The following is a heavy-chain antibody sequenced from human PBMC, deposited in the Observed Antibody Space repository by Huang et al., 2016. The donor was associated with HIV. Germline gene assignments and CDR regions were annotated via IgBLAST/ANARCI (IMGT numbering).Heavy chain of an antibody. J-gene: IGHJ4*02. CDR3: TRTIGDYVSGMDY. D-gene: IGHD4-17*01. V-gene: IGHV1-18*01. Sequence: QAHLLQSGAEVRKPGASVKVSCKSSGYTFTRYGITWVRQVPGQGLEWIGWISGYNGHTNYAQKVQDRVSMATDTSTTTVYMELRGVRSDDTAMYYCTRTIGDYVSGMDYWGQGTLVTVSS. CDR2: ISGYNGHT. CDR1: GYTFTRYG.